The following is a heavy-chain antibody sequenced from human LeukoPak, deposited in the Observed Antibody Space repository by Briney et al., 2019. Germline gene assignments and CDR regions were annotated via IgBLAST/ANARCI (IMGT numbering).Heavy chain of an antibody. CDR3: ARVAPYSNYYFDY. CDR1: GFTFSDLY. CDR2: TRNKAKRYTT. Sequence: GSLRLSCAASGFTFSDLYMDWVRQAPGKGLEWVGRTRNKAKRYTTEYAASVKGRFTISRDDSKNSLHLQMNSLKTEDTAVYYCARVAPYSNYYFDYWGQGTLVTVSS. J-gene: IGHJ4*02. V-gene: IGHV3-72*01. D-gene: IGHD6-13*01.